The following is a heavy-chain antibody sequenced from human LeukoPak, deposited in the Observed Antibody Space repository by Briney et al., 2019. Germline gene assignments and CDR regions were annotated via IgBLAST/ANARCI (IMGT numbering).Heavy chain of an antibody. Sequence: PGGSLRLSCAASGFTFSSYDMHWVRQATGKGLEWVSAIGTAGDTYYPGSVKGRFTISRENAKNSLYLQMNSLRAGDTAVYYCARARYIRGMYYFDYWGQGTLVTVSS. CDR3: ARARYIRGMYYFDY. V-gene: IGHV3-13*01. CDR1: GFTFSSYD. J-gene: IGHJ4*02. D-gene: IGHD1-14*01. CDR2: IGTAGDT.